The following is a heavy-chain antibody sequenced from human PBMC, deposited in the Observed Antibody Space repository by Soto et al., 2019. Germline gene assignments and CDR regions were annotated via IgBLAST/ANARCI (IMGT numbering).Heavy chain of an antibody. CDR1: GYTFTSYG. D-gene: IGHD6-19*01. CDR3: ARDIAVAGTGWFDP. CDR2: ISAYNGNT. V-gene: IGHV1-18*01. J-gene: IGHJ5*02. Sequence: AASVKVSCKASGYTFTSYGISWVRQAPGQGLEWMGWISAYNGNTNYAQKLQGRVTMTTDTSTSTAYMELRSLRSDDTAVYYCARDIAVAGTGWFDPWGQGTLVTVSS.